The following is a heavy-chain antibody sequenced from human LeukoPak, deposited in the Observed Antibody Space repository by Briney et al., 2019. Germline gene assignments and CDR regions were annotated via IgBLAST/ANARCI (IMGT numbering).Heavy chain of an antibody. CDR3: ARGFPYSSGWPGD. CDR1: GYTFTNYD. V-gene: IGHV1-8*01. Sequence: GASVKVSCKASGYTFTNYDINWVRQAPGQGLEWMGWMNPNTGNTGYAQKFQGRVTMTRDTSITTAYMELSSLKSEDTAVYYCARGFPYSSGWPGDWGQGTLVTVSS. D-gene: IGHD6-19*01. J-gene: IGHJ4*02. CDR2: MNPNTGNT.